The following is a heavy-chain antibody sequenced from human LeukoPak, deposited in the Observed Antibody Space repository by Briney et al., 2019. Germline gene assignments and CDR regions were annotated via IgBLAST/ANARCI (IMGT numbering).Heavy chain of an antibody. CDR2: ISGSGSTI. CDR1: GFTFSSYE. CDR3: ARDHDYGDYLDY. Sequence: PGGSLRLSCAASGFTFSSYEMNWVRLAPEKGLEWVSFISGSGSTIYYADSVKGRFTISRDNSKNTLYLQMNSLRAEDTAVYYCARDHDYGDYLDYWGQGTLVTVSS. D-gene: IGHD4-17*01. J-gene: IGHJ4*02. V-gene: IGHV3-48*03.